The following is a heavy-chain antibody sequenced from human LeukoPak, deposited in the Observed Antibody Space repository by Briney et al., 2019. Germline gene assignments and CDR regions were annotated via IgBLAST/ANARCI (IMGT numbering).Heavy chain of an antibody. D-gene: IGHD1/OR15-1a*01. CDR3: ARSLGEQSRFDY. Sequence: QPGRSLRLSCAASGFTFSSYGMHWVRQAPGKGLEWVALISYDGSNKYYADSVKGRFTISRDNSKNTLYLQMNSLRAEDTAVYHCARSLGEQSRFDYWGQGALVTVSS. V-gene: IGHV3-30*03. CDR1: GFTFSSYG. CDR2: ISYDGSNK. J-gene: IGHJ4*02.